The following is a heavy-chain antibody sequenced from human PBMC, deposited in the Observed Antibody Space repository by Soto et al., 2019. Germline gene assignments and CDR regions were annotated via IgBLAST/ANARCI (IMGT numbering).Heavy chain of an antibody. D-gene: IGHD2-2*01. CDR3: ARARSCSSTSSQGGYYFYYMDV. CDR2: INHSGST. Sequence: QVQLQQWGAGLLKPSETLSLTCAVYGGSFSGYYWSWIRQPPGKGLEWIGEINHSGSTNYNPSLKSRVTISVDTSKNQFSLKLSSVTAADTTVYYCARARSCSSTSSQGGYYFYYMDVWGKGTTVTVSS. CDR1: GGSFSGYY. J-gene: IGHJ6*03. V-gene: IGHV4-34*01.